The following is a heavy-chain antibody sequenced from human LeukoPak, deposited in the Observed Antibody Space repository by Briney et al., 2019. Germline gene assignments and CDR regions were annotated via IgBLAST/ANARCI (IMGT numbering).Heavy chain of an antibody. Sequence: SETLSLSCAVYGFTFSGYYWSWIRQPPGKGLEWVWEINHSGSTNYNPSLKSRGNISVLTSNNQVYLKLSSVTAADTAVYYCASGDYGGKGLDPWGQRTLVTVSS. D-gene: IGHD4-23*01. J-gene: IGHJ5*02. CDR1: GFTFSGYY. V-gene: IGHV4-34*08. CDR3: ASGDYGGKGLDP. CDR2: INHSGST.